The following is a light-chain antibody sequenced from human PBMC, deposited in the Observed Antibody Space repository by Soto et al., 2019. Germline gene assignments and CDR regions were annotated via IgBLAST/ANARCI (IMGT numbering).Light chain of an antibody. CDR1: SSDVGGYNY. CDR2: DVS. CDR3: SSYTSSSTLV. V-gene: IGLV2-14*01. Sequence: QSVLTQPASVSGSPGQSITISCTGTSSDVGGYNYVSWYQQHPGKAPRLMIYDVSNRPSGVSNRFSGSKSGNTASLTISGLQPEDEADYYCSSYTSSSTLVFGTGTQLTVL. J-gene: IGLJ7*01.